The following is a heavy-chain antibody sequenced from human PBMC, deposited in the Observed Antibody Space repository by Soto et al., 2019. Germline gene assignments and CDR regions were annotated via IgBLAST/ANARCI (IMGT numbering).Heavy chain of an antibody. Sequence: PSETLSLTCTVSGGSISSSSYFWGWIRQPPGKGLEWIGSIYYSGSTYYNPSLKSQVTISVDTSKNKFSLKLSSVTAADTAVYYCASPKIAFYNWFDPWGQGTLVTVSS. V-gene: IGHV4-39*01. CDR1: GGSISSSSYF. J-gene: IGHJ5*02. D-gene: IGHD3-3*02. CDR2: IYYSGST. CDR3: ASPKIAFYNWFDP.